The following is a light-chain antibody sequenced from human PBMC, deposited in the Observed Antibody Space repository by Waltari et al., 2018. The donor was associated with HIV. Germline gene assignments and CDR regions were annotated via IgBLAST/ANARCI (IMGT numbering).Light chain of an antibody. J-gene: IGLJ3*02. V-gene: IGLV1-44*01. Sequence: QSVLTQPPSASGTPGQRVTISCSGSRSDIEINTVSWYQQFPGPAPQLLIYSNNQRPSGVPDRFSGSKSGTSAALAISGLQSEDEADYYCATWDDSLNGPVFGGGTKLTVL. CDR1: RSDIEINT. CDR2: SNN. CDR3: ATWDDSLNGPV.